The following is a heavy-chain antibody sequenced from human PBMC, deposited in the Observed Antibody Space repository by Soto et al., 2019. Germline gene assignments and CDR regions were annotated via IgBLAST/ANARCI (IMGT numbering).Heavy chain of an antibody. CDR3: ARLDYYDSSAPLGDAFDI. V-gene: IGHV5-51*01. D-gene: IGHD3-22*01. J-gene: IGHJ3*02. CDR1: GYSFTSYW. CDR2: IYPGDSDT. Sequence: PGESLKISCKGSGYSFTSYWIGWVRQMPGKGLEWMGIIYPGDSDTRYSPSFQGQVTISADKSISTAYLQWSSLKASDTAMYYCARLDYYDSSAPLGDAFDIWGQGTMVTV.